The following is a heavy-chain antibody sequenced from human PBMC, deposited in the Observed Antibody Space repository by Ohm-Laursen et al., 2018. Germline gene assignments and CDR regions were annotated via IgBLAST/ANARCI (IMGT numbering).Heavy chain of an antibody. CDR2: IYSGGST. D-gene: IGHD2/OR15-2a*01. V-gene: IGHV3-66*01. CDR1: GFTFDDYA. CDR3: TRITLRQDVEY. J-gene: IGHJ4*02. Sequence: SLRLSCAASGFTFDDYAMHWVRQAPGKGLEWVSVIYSGGSTYYADSVKGRFTISRDNSKNTLYLQMNSLRAEDTAVYYCTRITLRQDVEYWGQGTLVTVSS.